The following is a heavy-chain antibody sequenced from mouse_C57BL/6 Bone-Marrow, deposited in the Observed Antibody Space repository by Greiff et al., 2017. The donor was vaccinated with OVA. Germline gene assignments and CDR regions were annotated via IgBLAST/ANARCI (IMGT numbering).Heavy chain of an antibody. Sequence: EVQLQQSGPVLVKPGASVKMSCKASGYTFTDYYMNWVKQRPGQGLEWIGYIYIGNGYTEYNEKFKGKATLTSDTSSSTAYMQLSSLTSEDSAIYFCARSTVVAPYYFDYWGQGTTLTVSS. V-gene: IGHV1-58*01. CDR1: GYTFTDYY. J-gene: IGHJ2*01. CDR3: ARSTVVAPYYFDY. D-gene: IGHD1-1*01. CDR2: IYIGNGYT.